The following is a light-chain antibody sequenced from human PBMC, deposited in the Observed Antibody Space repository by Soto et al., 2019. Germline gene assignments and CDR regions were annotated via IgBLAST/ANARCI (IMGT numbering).Light chain of an antibody. Sequence: QSVLTQPPSVYGAPGQRVTISCTGSSSNIGAGYDVHWYQQLPGTAPKLLIYGNSNRPSGVPDRFSGSKSGTSASLAITGLQAEDEADYYCQSYDISLSYVEFGGGTKLTVL. V-gene: IGLV1-40*01. CDR3: QSYDISLSYVE. CDR1: SSNIGAGYD. CDR2: GNS. J-gene: IGLJ2*01.